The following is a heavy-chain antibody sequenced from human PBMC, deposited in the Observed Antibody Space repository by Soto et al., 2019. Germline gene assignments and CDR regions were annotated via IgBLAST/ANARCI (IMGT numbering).Heavy chain of an antibody. V-gene: IGHV4-31*03. D-gene: IGHD2-15*01. CDR1: GGSISSGGYY. CDR3: ARVADIVVVVAATPLGSWFDP. Sequence: QVQLQESGPGLVKPSQTLSLTCTVSGGSISSGGYYWSWIRQHPGKGLEWIGYIYYSGSTYYNPSLKSRVTISVDTSKHQFSLKLSSVTAAATAVYYCARVADIVVVVAATPLGSWFDPWGQGTLVTVSS. CDR2: IYYSGST. J-gene: IGHJ5*02.